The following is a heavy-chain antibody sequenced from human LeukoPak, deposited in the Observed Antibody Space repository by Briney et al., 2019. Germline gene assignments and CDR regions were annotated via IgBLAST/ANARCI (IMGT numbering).Heavy chain of an antibody. CDR1: GFTFSSYS. CDR2: IYSGGST. Sequence: GGSLRLSCAASGFTFSSYSMNWVRQAPGKGLEWVSVIYSGGSTFYADSVKGRFTISRDNSKNTLYLQMNSLRAEDTAVYYCARGGSYLSAFDIWGQGTMVTVSS. V-gene: IGHV3-53*01. CDR3: ARGGSYLSAFDI. D-gene: IGHD1-26*01. J-gene: IGHJ3*02.